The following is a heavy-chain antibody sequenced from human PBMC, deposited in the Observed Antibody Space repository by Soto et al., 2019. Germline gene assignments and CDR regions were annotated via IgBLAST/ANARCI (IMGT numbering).Heavy chain of an antibody. J-gene: IGHJ4*02. CDR3: ARASAVDTAMVYDY. CDR2: IYYSGST. D-gene: IGHD5-18*01. CDR1: GGSISSGGYY. V-gene: IGHV4-31*03. Sequence: SETLSLTCTVSGGSISSGGYYWSWICQHPGKGLEWIGYIYYSGSTYYNPSLKSRVTISVDTSKNQFSLKLSSVTAAYTAVYYCARASAVDTAMVYDYWGQGTLVTVSS.